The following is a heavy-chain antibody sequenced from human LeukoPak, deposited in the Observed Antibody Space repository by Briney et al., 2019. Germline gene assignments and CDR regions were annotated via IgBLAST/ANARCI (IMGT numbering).Heavy chain of an antibody. CDR1: GFTFSNYA. CDR3: AKALSSSFYYFDL. V-gene: IGHV3-23*01. D-gene: IGHD3-16*02. CDR2: IHGGGDVT. Sequence: GGSLRLSCAASGFTFSNYAMNWVRQAPEKGLEWVSTIHGGGDVTYYADSVKGRFTISRDNSRNTLYLQMNSLRAEDTAVYYCAKALSSSFYYFDLGGRGTLVTVS. J-gene: IGHJ2*01.